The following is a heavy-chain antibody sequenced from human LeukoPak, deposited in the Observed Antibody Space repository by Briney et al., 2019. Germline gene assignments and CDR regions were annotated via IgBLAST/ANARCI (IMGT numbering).Heavy chain of an antibody. CDR2: IYYSGST. CDR3: AREYSGSYSDAFDI. D-gene: IGHD1-26*01. J-gene: IGHJ3*02. Sequence: SETLSLTCTVSGGSISSYYWSWIRQPPGKGLEWIGYIYYSGSTNYNPSLKSRVTISVDTSKNQFSLKLSSVTAADTAVYYCAREYSGSYSDAFDIWGQGTLVTVSS. V-gene: IGHV4-59*01. CDR1: GGSISSYY.